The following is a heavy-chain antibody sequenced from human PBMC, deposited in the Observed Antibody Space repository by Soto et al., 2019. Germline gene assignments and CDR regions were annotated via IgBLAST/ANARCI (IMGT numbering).Heavy chain of an antibody. J-gene: IGHJ4*02. Sequence: SSETLSLTCTVSGGSISSNYWSWIRRPPGKGLEWIGYIYYSGTTNYNPSLKSRVTISLDTPKNQFSLKLSSVTAADTAVYYCAGSYDYGHYAFDFWGQGTLVTVSS. CDR1: GGSISSNY. CDR2: IYYSGTT. CDR3: AGSYDYGHYAFDF. V-gene: IGHV4-59*08. D-gene: IGHD4-17*01.